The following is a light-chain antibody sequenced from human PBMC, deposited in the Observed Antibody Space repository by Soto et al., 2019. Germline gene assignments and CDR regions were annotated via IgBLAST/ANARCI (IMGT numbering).Light chain of an antibody. CDR2: AAS. Sequence: DIQMTQSPSSLSASVGDRVTITCRASQSISTYLNWYQQKAGLAPKLLIYAASSLQSGVPSRFSGSGSGTDFTLTISSLQPEDFATYYCQQTYSTPPTCGQGTKVDNK. CDR3: QQTYSTPPT. V-gene: IGKV1-39*01. CDR1: QSISTY. J-gene: IGKJ1*01.